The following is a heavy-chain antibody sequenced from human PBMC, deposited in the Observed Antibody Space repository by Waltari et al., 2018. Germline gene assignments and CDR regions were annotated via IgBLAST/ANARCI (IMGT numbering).Heavy chain of an antibody. Sequence: QVQLVESGGGVVQPGGSLRLSCAASGFTFSSYGLHWVRQAPGKGLEWVAFIRYDGSNKYYADSVKGRFTISRDNAKNSLYLQMNSLRAEDTAVYYCARVSVAAGTGEPFDYWGQGTLVTVSS. CDR1: GFTFSSYG. D-gene: IGHD6-13*01. J-gene: IGHJ4*02. CDR2: IRYDGSNK. CDR3: ARVSVAAGTGEPFDY. V-gene: IGHV3-30*02.